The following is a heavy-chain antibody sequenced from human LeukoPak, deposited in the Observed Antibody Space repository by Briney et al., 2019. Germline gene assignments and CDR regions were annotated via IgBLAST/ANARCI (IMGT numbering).Heavy chain of an antibody. D-gene: IGHD6-13*01. J-gene: IGHJ2*01. CDR3: AKGYIIAGRQWYLDL. CDR2: ISGSGGST. V-gene: IGHV3-23*01. CDR1: GYTFSSYA. Sequence: SCKASGYTFSSYAMSWVRQAPGKGLEWDSAISGSGGSTYYADSVKGRFTISRDNSKNTLYLQMNSLRAEDAAVYYCAKGYIIAGRQWYLDLWGRGTLVGVSS.